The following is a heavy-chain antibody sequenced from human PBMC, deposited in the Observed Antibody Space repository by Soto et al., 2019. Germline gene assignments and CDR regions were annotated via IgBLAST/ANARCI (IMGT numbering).Heavy chain of an antibody. CDR2: INHSGST. J-gene: IGHJ6*03. V-gene: IGHV4-34*01. CDR1: GGSFSGYY. CDR3: ASSGYYGSGSYYILMDV. Sequence: SSETLSLTCAVYGGSFSGYYWSWIRQPPGKGLEWIGEINHSGSTNYNPSLKSRVTISVDTSKNQFSLKLSSVTAADTAVYYCASSGYYGSGSYYILMDVWGKGTTVTVSS. D-gene: IGHD3-10*01.